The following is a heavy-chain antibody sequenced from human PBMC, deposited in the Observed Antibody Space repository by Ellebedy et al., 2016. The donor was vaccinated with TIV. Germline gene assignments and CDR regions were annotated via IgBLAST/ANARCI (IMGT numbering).Heavy chain of an antibody. CDR1: GYTFTSYG. CDR2: ISAYNGNT. J-gene: IGHJ6*02. D-gene: IGHD3-9*01. Sequence: AASVKVSCKASGYTFTSYGISWVRQAPGQGLEWMGWISAYNGNTNYAQKLQGRVTMTTDTSTSTAYMELRSLRSADTAVYYCARDQQYDILTGYYNVTYGMDVWGQGTTVTVSS. V-gene: IGHV1-18*01. CDR3: ARDQQYDILTGYYNVTYGMDV.